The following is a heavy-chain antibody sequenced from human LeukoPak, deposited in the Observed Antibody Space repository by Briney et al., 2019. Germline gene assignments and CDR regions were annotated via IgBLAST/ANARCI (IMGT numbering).Heavy chain of an antibody. J-gene: IGHJ2*01. CDR3: ARGRDSSGYSWYFDL. Sequence: PGGSLRLSCAASGFTFSSYGMNWVRQAPGKGLEWVSYISSSSSNKYYADSVKGRFTISRDNSKNTLYLQMNSLRAEDTAVYYCARGRDSSGYSWYFDLWGRGTLVTVSS. D-gene: IGHD3-22*01. CDR2: ISSSSSNK. V-gene: IGHV3-48*01. CDR1: GFTFSSYG.